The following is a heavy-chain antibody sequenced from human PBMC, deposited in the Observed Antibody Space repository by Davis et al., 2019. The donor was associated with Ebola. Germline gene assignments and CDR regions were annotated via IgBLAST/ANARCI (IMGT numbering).Heavy chain of an antibody. Sequence: HTGGSLRLSCAASGFSFSYFWMHWVRQAPGKGLVWVSRIKTDGSMTGYGDSVQGRFTISRDNAKNTLYLQMNSLRPEDTAVYYCARARRGGSWVTLGYWGQGTLVTVSS. J-gene: IGHJ4*02. CDR1: GFSFSYFW. V-gene: IGHV3-74*01. D-gene: IGHD6-25*01. CDR2: IKTDGSMT. CDR3: ARARRGGSWVTLGY.